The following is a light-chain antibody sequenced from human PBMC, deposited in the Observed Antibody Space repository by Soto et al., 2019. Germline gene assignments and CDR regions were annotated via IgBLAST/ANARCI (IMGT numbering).Light chain of an antibody. CDR2: DDN. J-gene: IGLJ1*01. Sequence: SYELTQPHSVSVATAQTGPRITCGGNNIGSTSVHWYKQSPGQAPVLVVYDDNDRPSGIPERFSGFNSENTATLTITRVEAGDEADYYCQVWNISTDHYVFGTGTKVTVL. V-gene: IGLV3-21*02. CDR1: NIGSTS. CDR3: QVWNISTDHYV.